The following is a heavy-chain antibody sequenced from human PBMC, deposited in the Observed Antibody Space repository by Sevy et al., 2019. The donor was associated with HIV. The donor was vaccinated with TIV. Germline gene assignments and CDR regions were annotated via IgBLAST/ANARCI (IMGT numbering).Heavy chain of an antibody. Sequence: GGSLRLSCKASGFSFTDFWMQWVRPVPGKGPEWVANINQDGSEMYYVDSVKGRFTSSRDNAESALYLQLHGLRAEEAATYFCARRYFDLWGQGPVVTVSS. J-gene: IGHJ4*02. V-gene: IGHV3-7*01. CDR1: GFSFTDFW. CDR3: ARRYFDL. CDR2: INQDGSEM.